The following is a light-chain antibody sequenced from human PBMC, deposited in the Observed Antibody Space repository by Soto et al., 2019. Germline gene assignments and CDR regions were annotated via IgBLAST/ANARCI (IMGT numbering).Light chain of an antibody. CDR3: AAWDDSVSGPV. CDR2: RND. V-gene: IGLV1-47*01. J-gene: IGLJ3*02. Sequence: QSVLTQPPSASETPGQRVTISCSGSSSNIGSHSVYWYQQFPGTAPKLLIYRNDQRPSGVPERFSGSKSGTSASLAISGLRSADEADYYCAAWDDSVSGPVFGGGTKLTVL. CDR1: SSNIGSHS.